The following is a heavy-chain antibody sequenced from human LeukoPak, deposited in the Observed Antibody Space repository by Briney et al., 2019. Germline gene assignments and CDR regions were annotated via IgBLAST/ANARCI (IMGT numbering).Heavy chain of an antibody. Sequence: SETLSLTCAVYGGFFSGYYWSWIRQPPGKGLEWIGEINHSGSTNYNPSLKSRVTISVDTSKNQFSLKLSSVTAADTAVYYCASVVGATLNFQHWGQGTLVTVSS. J-gene: IGHJ1*01. V-gene: IGHV4-34*01. CDR3: ASVVGATLNFQH. CDR2: INHSGST. D-gene: IGHD1-26*01. CDR1: GGFFSGYY.